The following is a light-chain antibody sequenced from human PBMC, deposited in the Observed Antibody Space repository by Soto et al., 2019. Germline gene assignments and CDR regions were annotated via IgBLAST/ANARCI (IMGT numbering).Light chain of an antibody. V-gene: IGLV2-23*01. CDR1: SSDIGSYNL. Sequence: QSALTQPASVSGSPGQSITISCTGTSSDIGSYNLVSWYQQHPGKAPKLIIYDGNKRPSGVSNRFSASKSGNTASLTISGLQAEDEADYYCCSYAGTSTSVFGGGTKVTVL. CDR3: CSYAGTSTSV. J-gene: IGLJ3*02. CDR2: DGN.